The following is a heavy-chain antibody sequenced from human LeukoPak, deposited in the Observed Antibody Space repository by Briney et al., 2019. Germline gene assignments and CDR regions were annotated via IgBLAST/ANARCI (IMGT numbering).Heavy chain of an antibody. CDR1: GGSISSYY. CDR2: IYYSGST. D-gene: IGHD3-10*01. CDR3: ARLKRLYGSGSTPVGFDP. Sequence: SETLSLTCTVSGGSISSYYWSWIRQPPGKGLEWIGYIYYSGSTNYNPSLKSRVTISVDTSKNQFSLKLSSVTAADTAVYYCARLKRLYGSGSTPVGFDPWGQGTLVTVSS. J-gene: IGHJ5*02. V-gene: IGHV4-59*08.